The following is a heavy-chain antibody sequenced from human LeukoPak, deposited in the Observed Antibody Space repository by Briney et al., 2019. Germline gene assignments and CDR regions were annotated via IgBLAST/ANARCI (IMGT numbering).Heavy chain of an antibody. CDR3: ARGRRGYSYGFWNY. CDR1: GGSFSGYY. D-gene: IGHD5-18*01. Sequence: ASETLSLTCAVYGGSFSGYYWSWIRQPPGKGLEWIGEINHSGSTNYNPSLKSRVTISVDTSKNQFSLKLSSVTAADTAVYYCARGRRGYSYGFWNYWGQGTLVTVSS. J-gene: IGHJ4*02. CDR2: INHSGST. V-gene: IGHV4-34*01.